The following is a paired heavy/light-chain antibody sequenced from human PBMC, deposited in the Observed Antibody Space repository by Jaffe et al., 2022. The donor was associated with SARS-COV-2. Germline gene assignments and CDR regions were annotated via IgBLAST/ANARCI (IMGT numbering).Heavy chain of an antibody. D-gene: IGHD2-21*02. V-gene: IGHV4-39*01. CDR1: GGSISSSSYY. CDR3: ARHAPAYCGGDCHDAFDI. J-gene: IGHJ3*02. CDR2: IYHSGSA. Sequence: QLQLQESGPGLVKPSETLSLTCTVSGGSISSSSYYWGWIRQPPGKGLEWIGSIYHSGSAYYNPSLKSRVTISVDTSKNHFSLKLSFVTAADTAVYYCARHAPAYCGGDCHDAFDIWGQGTMVTVSS.
Light chain of an antibody. CDR3: QQYYSTPLT. Sequence: DIVMTQSPDSLAVSLGERATINCKSSQSVLYSSNNKNYLTWYQQKPGQPPKLLIYWASTRESGVPDRFSGSGSGTDFTLTISSLQAEDVAVYYCQQYYSTPLTFGQGTKVEIK. V-gene: IGKV4-1*01. J-gene: IGKJ1*01. CDR1: QSVLYSSNNKNY. CDR2: WAS.